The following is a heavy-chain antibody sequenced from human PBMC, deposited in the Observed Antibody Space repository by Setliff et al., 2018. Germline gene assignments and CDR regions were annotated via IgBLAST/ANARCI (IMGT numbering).Heavy chain of an antibody. Sequence: ASVKVSCKASGYTFAGYYMHWVRQAPGQGLEWMGWINPNSGGTNYAQKFQGWVTMTRDTSISTAYMELSRLRSDDTAVYYCARSFSPAAGTGRFYYYYGMDVWGQGTTVTVSS. V-gene: IGHV1-2*04. J-gene: IGHJ6*02. CDR3: ARSFSPAAGTGRFYYYYGMDV. CDR1: GYTFAGYY. CDR2: INPNSGGT. D-gene: IGHD6-13*01.